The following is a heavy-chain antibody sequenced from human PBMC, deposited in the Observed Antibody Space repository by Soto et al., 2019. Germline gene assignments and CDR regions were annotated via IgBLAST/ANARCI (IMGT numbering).Heavy chain of an antibody. J-gene: IGHJ4*02. CDR1: GGSFSGYY. Sequence: PSETLSLTCAVYGGSFSGYYWSWIRQPPGKGLEWIGEINHSGSTNYNPSLKSRVTISVDTSKNQFSLKLSSVTAADTAVYYCARVIFSVVVAATDYFDYWGQGTLVTVSS. CDR3: ARVIFSVVVAATDYFDY. D-gene: IGHD2-15*01. CDR2: INHSGST. V-gene: IGHV4-34*01.